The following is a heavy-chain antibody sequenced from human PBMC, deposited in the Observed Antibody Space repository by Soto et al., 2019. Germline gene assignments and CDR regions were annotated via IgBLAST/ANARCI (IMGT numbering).Heavy chain of an antibody. D-gene: IGHD2-2*01. CDR2: INSDGSST. V-gene: IGHV3-74*01. J-gene: IGHJ6*02. Sequence: EVPLVESGGGLVQPGGSLRLSCAASGFTFSSYWMHWVRQAPGKGLVWVSRINSDGSSTSYADSVKGRFTISRDNAKNTLYLQMNSLRAEDTAVYYCARDVVVPAAHRGYYYYYGMDVWGQGTTVTVSS. CDR1: GFTFSSYW. CDR3: ARDVVVPAAHRGYYYYYGMDV.